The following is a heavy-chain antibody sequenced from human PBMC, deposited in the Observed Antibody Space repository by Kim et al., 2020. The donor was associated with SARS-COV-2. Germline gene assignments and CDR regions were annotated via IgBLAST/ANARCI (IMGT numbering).Heavy chain of an antibody. J-gene: IGHJ4*02. V-gene: IGHV1-69*01. CDR3: ASMGIAAAEVVV. D-gene: IGHD6-13*01. Sequence: NYAQKFQGRVTITADESTSTAYMELSSLRSEDTAVYYCASMGIAAAEVVVWGQGTLVTVSS.